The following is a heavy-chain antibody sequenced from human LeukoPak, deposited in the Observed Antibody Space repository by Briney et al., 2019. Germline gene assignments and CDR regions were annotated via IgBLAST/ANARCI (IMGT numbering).Heavy chain of an antibody. V-gene: IGHV6-1*01. CDR2: TYYRSKWYN. D-gene: IGHD4-23*01. CDR1: GDSVSSNSAA. J-gene: IGHJ4*02. Sequence: SQTLSLTCAISGDSVSSNSAAWNWIRQSPSRGLEWLGRTYYRSKWYNDYAVSVKSRITINPDTSKNQFSLQLNSVTPEDTAVYYCASLPTYYGGNGSFDYWGQGTLVTVSS. CDR3: ASLPTYYGGNGSFDY.